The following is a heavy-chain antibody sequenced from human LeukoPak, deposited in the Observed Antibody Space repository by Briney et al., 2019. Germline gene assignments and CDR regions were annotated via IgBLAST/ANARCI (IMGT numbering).Heavy chain of an antibody. J-gene: IGHJ4*02. D-gene: IGHD3-10*01. CDR3: AKDESSIRRGSYYFDY. CDR2: ISGSGGST. Sequence: GGSLRLSCAASVLTFSSYAMSWVRQAPGKGLEWVSAISGSGGSTYYADSVKGRFTISRDNSKNTLYLQMNSLRTEDTAVYYCAKDESSIRRGSYYFDYWGQGTLVTVSS. V-gene: IGHV3-23*01. CDR1: VLTFSSYA.